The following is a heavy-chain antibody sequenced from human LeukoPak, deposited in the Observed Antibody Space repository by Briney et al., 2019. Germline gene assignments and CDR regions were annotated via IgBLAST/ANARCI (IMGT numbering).Heavy chain of an antibody. V-gene: IGHV1-69*06. Sequence: SVKVSCKASGGTFSSYAISWVRQAPGQGLEWMGGIIPIFGTANYAQKFQGRVTITADKSTSTAYMELSSPRSEDTAVYYCARATDSSGYYYDAFDIWGQGTMVTVSS. CDR1: GGTFSSYA. CDR2: IIPIFGTA. J-gene: IGHJ3*02. CDR3: ARATDSSGYYYDAFDI. D-gene: IGHD3-22*01.